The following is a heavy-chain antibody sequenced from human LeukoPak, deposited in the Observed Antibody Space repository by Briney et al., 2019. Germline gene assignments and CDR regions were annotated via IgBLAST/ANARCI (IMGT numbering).Heavy chain of an antibody. V-gene: IGHV1-8*02. CDR2: MNPNSGNT. CDR1: GAPFSSYA. J-gene: IGHJ6*03. Sequence: GASVKVSCKASGAPFSSYALSWVRQATGQGLEWMGWMNPNSGNTGYAQKFQGRVTMTRNTSIRTAYMELSSLRSEDTAVYYCARPPSSGGRSYYYYMDVWGKGTTVTISS. D-gene: IGHD3-10*01. CDR3: ARPPSSGGRSYYYYMDV.